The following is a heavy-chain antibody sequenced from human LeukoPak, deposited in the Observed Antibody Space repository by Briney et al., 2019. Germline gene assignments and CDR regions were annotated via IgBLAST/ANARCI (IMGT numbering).Heavy chain of an antibody. D-gene: IGHD2-21*01. J-gene: IGHJ3*02. Sequence: ASVKVSCKASGYTYTSYYMHWVRQAPGKGLECMGIINPSGGSTSYTQKFQGRVTMTRDTSTSTVYMELSRLTSEDPGVHLCTTVNVVSMGDLFNICRQGRLETVSS. CDR2: INPSGGST. CDR3: TTVNVVSMGDLFNI. CDR1: GYTYTSYY. V-gene: IGHV1-46*01.